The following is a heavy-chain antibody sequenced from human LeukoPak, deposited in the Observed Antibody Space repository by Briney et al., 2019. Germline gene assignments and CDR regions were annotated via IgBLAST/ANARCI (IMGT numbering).Heavy chain of an antibody. D-gene: IGHD3-3*01. J-gene: IGHJ1*01. V-gene: IGHV4-34*01. CDR1: GGSFSGYY. CDR3: AERSGYSYFQH. CDR2: INHSGST. Sequence: SETLSLTCAVYGGSFSGYYWSWIRQPPGKGLEWIGEINHSGSTNYNPSLTSRVTISVDTSKNQFSLKLSSVTAADTAVYYCAERSGYSYFQHWGQGTLVTVSS.